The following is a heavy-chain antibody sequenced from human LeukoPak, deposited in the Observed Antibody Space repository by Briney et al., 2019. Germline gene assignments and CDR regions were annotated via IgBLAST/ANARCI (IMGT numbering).Heavy chain of an antibody. V-gene: IGHV3-48*03. CDR2: ISSSGSTI. D-gene: IGHD1-26*01. J-gene: IGHJ4*02. CDR1: GFTFSSYE. Sequence: PGGSLRLSCAASGFTFSSYEMNWVRQAPGKGLEWVSYISSSGSTIYYADSVKGRFTISRDSAKNSLYLQMNSLRAEDTAVYYCARVAQGWELDYWGQGTLVTVSS. CDR3: ARVAQGWELDY.